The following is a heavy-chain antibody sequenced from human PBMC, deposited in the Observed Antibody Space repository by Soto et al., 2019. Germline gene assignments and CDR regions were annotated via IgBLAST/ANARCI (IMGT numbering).Heavy chain of an antibody. Sequence: SETLSLTCTVSGGSISSYYWSWIRQPPGKRLEWIGYIDYNGSTNYNPSLKSRVTLSVDTSKNQFSLNLSSVTAADTAVYYCARDSRGFDIWGQGTMVTVSS. CDR1: GGSISSYY. CDR3: ARDSRGFDI. J-gene: IGHJ3*02. CDR2: IDYNGST. D-gene: IGHD3-10*01. V-gene: IGHV4-59*01.